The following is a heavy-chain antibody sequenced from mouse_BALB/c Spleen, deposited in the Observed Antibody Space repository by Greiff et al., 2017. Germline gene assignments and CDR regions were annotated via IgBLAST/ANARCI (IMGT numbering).Heavy chain of an antibody. CDR1: GFTFSSYT. D-gene: IGHD1-1*01. CDR3: TRDTITTVVADY. Sequence: DVQLVESGGGLVKPGGSLKLSCAASGFTFSSYTMSWVRQTPEKRLEWVATISSGGSYTYYPDSVKGRFTISRDNAKNTLYLQMSSLKSEDTAMYYCTRDTITTVVADYWGQGTTLTVSS. V-gene: IGHV5-6-4*01. J-gene: IGHJ2*01. CDR2: ISSGGSYT.